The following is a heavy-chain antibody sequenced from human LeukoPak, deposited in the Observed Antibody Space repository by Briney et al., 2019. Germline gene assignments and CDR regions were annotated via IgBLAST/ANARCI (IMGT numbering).Heavy chain of an antibody. D-gene: IGHD2-2*01. V-gene: IGHV3-30*02. CDR1: GFTFSTYG. CDR3: AAPGVPAATYYFDY. CDR2: IRYDGSNK. Sequence: PGGSLRLSCAASGFTFSTYGMHWVRQAPGKGLEWVAFIRYDGSNKYYADSVKGRFTISRDNSKNTVYLQMNSLRAEDTAMYYCAAPGVPAATYYFDYWGQGTLVTVSS. J-gene: IGHJ4*02.